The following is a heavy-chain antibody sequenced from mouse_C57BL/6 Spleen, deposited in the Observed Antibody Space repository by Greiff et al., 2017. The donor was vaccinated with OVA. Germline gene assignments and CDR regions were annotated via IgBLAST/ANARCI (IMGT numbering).Heavy chain of an antibody. Sequence: EVQVVESGGDLVKPGGSLKLSCAASGFTFSSYGMSWVRQTPDKRLEWVATISSGGSYTYYPDSVKGRFTLSRDNAKNTLYLQMSSLKSEDTAMYYGARLHYDYDEEAWFAYWGQGTLVTVSA. CDR3: ARLHYDYDEEAWFAY. CDR2: ISSGGSYT. J-gene: IGHJ3*01. V-gene: IGHV5-6*01. D-gene: IGHD2-4*01. CDR1: GFTFSSYG.